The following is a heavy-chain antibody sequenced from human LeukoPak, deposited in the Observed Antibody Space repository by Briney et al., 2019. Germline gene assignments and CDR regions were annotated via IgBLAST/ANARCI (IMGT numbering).Heavy chain of an antibody. V-gene: IGHV4-4*07. J-gene: IGHJ4*02. CDR2: IYTSGST. Sequence: PSETLSLTCTVSGGSISSYYWSWIRQPAGKGLEWIGRIYTSGSTNYNPSLKSRVTMSVDTSKNQFSLKLSSVTAADTAVYYCARAARYCSSTSCYDFDYWGQGTLVTVSS. CDR1: GGSISSYY. CDR3: ARAARYCSSTSCYDFDY. D-gene: IGHD2-2*01.